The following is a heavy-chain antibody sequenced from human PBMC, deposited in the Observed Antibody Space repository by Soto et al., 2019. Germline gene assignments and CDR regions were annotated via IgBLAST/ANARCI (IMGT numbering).Heavy chain of an antibody. CDR2: IWYDGRKT. V-gene: IGHV3-33*01. D-gene: IGHD2-2*01. Sequence: QAQLVESGGGVVQPGRSLRLSCAASGFTFNGYGMHWVRQAPGKGLEWVAVIWYDGRKTYYADSVKGRFTAYRDNSKDILYLQMNDLRVEDTAVYYCARGHEGEYQPRWFDPWGQGTLVTVSS. J-gene: IGHJ5*02. CDR3: ARGHEGEYQPRWFDP. CDR1: GFTFNGYG.